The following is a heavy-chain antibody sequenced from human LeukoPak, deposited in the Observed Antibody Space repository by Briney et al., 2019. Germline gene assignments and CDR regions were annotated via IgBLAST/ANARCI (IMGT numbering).Heavy chain of an antibody. CDR1: GLTFSSYS. Sequence: PGGSLRLSCAASGLTFSSYSMNWVRQAPGKGLEWVSYISSSSSTIYYADSVKGRFTISRDNAKNSLYLQMNSLRAEDTAVYYCARDQSFGELLWGQGTLVTVSS. D-gene: IGHD3-10*01. V-gene: IGHV3-48*01. CDR3: ARDQSFGELL. CDR2: ISSSSSTI. J-gene: IGHJ4*02.